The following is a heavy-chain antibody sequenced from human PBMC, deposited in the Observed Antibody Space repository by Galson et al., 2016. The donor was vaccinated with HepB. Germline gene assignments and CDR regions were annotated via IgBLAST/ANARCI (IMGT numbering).Heavy chain of an antibody. CDR2: IRNDGSER. Sequence: SLRLSCAGYGFTFSNYWLSWVRQPPGKGLQWVAKIRNDGSERFYAKSVKGRFTISRDNSNNSLFLEMNSLRVDDTAVYFCANRRVAVAATFLHDFDSWGQGTQVIVAS. J-gene: IGHJ4*02. CDR1: GFTFSNYW. CDR3: ANRRVAVAATFLHDFDS. D-gene: IGHD2-15*01. V-gene: IGHV3-7*01.